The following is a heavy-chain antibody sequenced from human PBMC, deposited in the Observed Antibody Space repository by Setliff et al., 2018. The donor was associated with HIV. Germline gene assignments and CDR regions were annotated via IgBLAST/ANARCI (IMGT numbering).Heavy chain of an antibody. CDR3: AKDDYGGYGSSYYFGMDV. D-gene: IGHD4-17*01. CDR1: GGSFSSFG. J-gene: IGHJ6*02. Sequence: GASVKVSCKASGGSFSSFGINWVRQAPGQGLEWMGGVIPMYITVNYAQKFQGRVTITTDESTSTAYMELSGLRSEDTAVYYCAKDDYGGYGSSYYFGMDVWGQGTTVTVSS. CDR2: VIPMYITV. V-gene: IGHV1-69*05.